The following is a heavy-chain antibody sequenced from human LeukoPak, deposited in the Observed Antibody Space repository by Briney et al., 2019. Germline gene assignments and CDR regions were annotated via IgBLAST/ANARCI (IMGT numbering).Heavy chain of an antibody. D-gene: IGHD3-10*01. CDR1: GGSVSSGSYY. J-gene: IGHJ5*02. Sequence: SETLSLTCTVSGGSVSSGSYYWSWIRQPPGKGLEWIGYIYYSGSTNYNPSLKSRVTISVDTSKNQFSLKLSSVTAADTAVYYCARASMVRGVRRFDPWGQGTLVTVSS. CDR3: ARASMVRGVRRFDP. CDR2: IYYSGST. V-gene: IGHV4-61*01.